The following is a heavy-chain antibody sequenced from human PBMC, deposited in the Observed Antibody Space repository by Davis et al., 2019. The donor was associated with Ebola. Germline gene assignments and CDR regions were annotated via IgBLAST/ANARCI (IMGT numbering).Heavy chain of an antibody. Sequence: AGSLRLSCSASGSTFSSYDIHWVRQPPGKGLEWLAPIWDDGSTEYNGDSVKGRSTISRNNSKDTLYLQMNSLRAEDTAVYYCARDPLLLRFWEWSYFGMDVWGQGTTVTVSS. D-gene: IGHD3-3*01. V-gene: IGHV3-33*01. CDR2: IWDDGSTE. CDR1: GSTFSSYD. CDR3: ARDPLLLRFWEWSYFGMDV. J-gene: IGHJ6*02.